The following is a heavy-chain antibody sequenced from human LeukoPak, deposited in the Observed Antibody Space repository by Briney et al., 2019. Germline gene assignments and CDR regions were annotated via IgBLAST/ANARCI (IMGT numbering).Heavy chain of an antibody. CDR2: IFANGVTT. Sequence: GGSLRLSCAASGFTFSNFGMSWVRQAPGKGLEWVSAIFANGVTTLYADSVKGRFTISRDNSKNTLYLQMNSLRAEDTAVYYCAREGEYQLLGGFDYWGQGTLVTVSS. V-gene: IGHV3-23*01. CDR1: GFTFSNFG. D-gene: IGHD2-2*01. J-gene: IGHJ4*02. CDR3: AREGEYQLLGGFDY.